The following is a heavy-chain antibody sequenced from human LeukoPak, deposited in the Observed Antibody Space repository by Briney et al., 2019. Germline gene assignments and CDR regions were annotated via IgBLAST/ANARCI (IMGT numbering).Heavy chain of an antibody. J-gene: IGHJ4*02. CDR3: AGGRRGSATYYFDY. CDR1: GGSISSGGYS. V-gene: IGHV4-30-2*01. Sequence: SETLSLTCAVSGGSISSGGYSWSWIRQPPGKGLEWIGYIYHCGSTYYNPSLKSRVTISVDRSKNQFSLKLSSVTAADTAVYYCAGGRRGSATYYFDYWGQGTLVTVSS. CDR2: IYHCGST. D-gene: IGHD3-10*01.